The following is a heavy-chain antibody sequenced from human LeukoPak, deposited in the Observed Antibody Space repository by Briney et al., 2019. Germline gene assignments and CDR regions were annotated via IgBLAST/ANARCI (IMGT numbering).Heavy chain of an antibody. J-gene: IGHJ3*02. Sequence: TGGSLRLSCAASGFTFNSYSMNWVRQAPGKGLEWVSILYPEGNTYYTDSVKGRFSISRDTSKNMVYLQMFSLRVEDTAVYHCVRGLGWFYYAFDIWGQGTPVTVSS. V-gene: IGHV3-66*01. CDR3: VRGLGWFYYAFDI. CDR1: GFTFNSYS. D-gene: IGHD3-10*01. CDR2: LYPEGNT.